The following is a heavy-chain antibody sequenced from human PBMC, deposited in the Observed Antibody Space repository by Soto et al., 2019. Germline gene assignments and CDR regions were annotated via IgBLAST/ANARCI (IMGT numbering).Heavy chain of an antibody. CDR2: INPNGGAT. CDR3: GRILVVTAIDY. V-gene: IGHV1-46*04. CDR1: GFSLTNYY. J-gene: IGHJ4*02. Sequence: ASVKVSCKASGFSLTNYYLHWVRQAPGQGLEWMGIINPNGGATTYSQKLQGRFTMTWDTSTSTLYMELSSLRSEDTAVYYCGRILVVTAIDYWGQGTLVTVSS. D-gene: IGHD2-21*02.